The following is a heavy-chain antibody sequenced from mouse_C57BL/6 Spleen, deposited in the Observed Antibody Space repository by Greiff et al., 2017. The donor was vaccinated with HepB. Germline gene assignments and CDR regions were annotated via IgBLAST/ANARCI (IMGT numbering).Heavy chain of an antibody. V-gene: IGHV1-81*01. D-gene: IGHD2-4*01. CDR2: IYPRSGNT. Sequence: VKLVESGAELARPGASVKLSCKASGYTFTSYGISWVKQRTGQGLEWIGEIYPRSGNTYYNEKFKGKATLTADKSSSTAYMELRSLTSEDSAVYFCANQYDYDEGAFDYWGQGTTLTVSS. CDR3: ANQYDYDEGAFDY. CDR1: GYTFTSYG. J-gene: IGHJ2*01.